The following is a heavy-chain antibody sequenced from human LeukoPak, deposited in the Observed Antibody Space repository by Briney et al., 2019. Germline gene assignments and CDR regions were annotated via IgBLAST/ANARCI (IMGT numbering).Heavy chain of an antibody. CDR1: GFTFSDHF. Sequence: GGSLRLSCAASGFTFSDHFLDWVRHAPGKGLEWVGRIRNKANSYTTEYAASVKGRFTISRDDSKNSLYLQMNSLKTEDTALYYCANGFVDWGQGTLVTVSS. J-gene: IGHJ4*02. V-gene: IGHV3-72*01. CDR3: ANGFVD. D-gene: IGHD3-3*01. CDR2: IRNKANSYTT.